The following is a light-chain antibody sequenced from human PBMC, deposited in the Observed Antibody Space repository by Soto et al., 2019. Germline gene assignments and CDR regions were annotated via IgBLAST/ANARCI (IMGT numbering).Light chain of an antibody. J-gene: IGKJ4*01. CDR3: QQYGSSPA. CDR1: QSVSSSY. CDR2: GAS. Sequence: EIVLTQSPGTLSLSPGERATLSCRASQSVSSSYLAWYQQKPGQAPRLLIYGASSRATGIPDRFSGSGSGTDFTLTISRLEPEDSALYYCQQYGSSPAFGGGTKVEIK. V-gene: IGKV3-20*01.